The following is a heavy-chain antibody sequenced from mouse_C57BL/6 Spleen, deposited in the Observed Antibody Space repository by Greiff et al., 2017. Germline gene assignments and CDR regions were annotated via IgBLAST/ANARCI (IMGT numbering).Heavy chain of an antibody. CDR1: GFTFSSYA. CDR3: TREDDYDGSY. Sequence: EVQGVESGEGLVKPGGSLKLSCAASGFTFSSYAMSWVRQTPEKRLEWVAYISSGGDYIYYADTVKGRFTISRDNARNTLYLQRSSLKSEDTAMYYCTREDDYDGSYWGQGTTLTVSS. J-gene: IGHJ2*01. CDR2: ISSGGDYI. D-gene: IGHD2-4*01. V-gene: IGHV5-9-1*02.